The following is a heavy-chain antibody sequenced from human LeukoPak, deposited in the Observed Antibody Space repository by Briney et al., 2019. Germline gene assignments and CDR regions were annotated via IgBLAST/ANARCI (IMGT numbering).Heavy chain of an antibody. CDR2: MNQDGSAK. V-gene: IGHV3-7*01. Sequence: PGGSLRLSCAASGFTFSDSWMSWVRPAPGKGLEWVANMNQDGSAKGYVDSVKGRFTISRDNARNSLYLQMSSLRPEDTAVYYCATYTHWVAGDVWGQGTTVTVSS. CDR3: ATYTHWVAGDV. D-gene: IGHD3-16*01. J-gene: IGHJ6*02. CDR1: GFTFSDSW.